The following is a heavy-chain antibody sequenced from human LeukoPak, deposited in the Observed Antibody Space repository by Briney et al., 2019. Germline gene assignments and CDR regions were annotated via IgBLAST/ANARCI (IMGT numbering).Heavy chain of an antibody. Sequence: PGGSLRLSCAASGFTFSAYRMNWVRQAPGRGLEWISYIGLGSGFVSYADSVKGRFTISSDTARDSLYLQMNSLRAEDTAVYYCARDHNWAFDYWGQGTLVTVSS. J-gene: IGHJ4*02. CDR1: GFTFSAYR. CDR2: IGLGSGFV. V-gene: IGHV3-21*05. D-gene: IGHD1-20*01. CDR3: ARDHNWAFDY.